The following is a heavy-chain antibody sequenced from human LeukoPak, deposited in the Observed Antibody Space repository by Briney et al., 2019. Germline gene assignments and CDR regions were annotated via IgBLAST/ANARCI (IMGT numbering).Heavy chain of an antibody. CDR1: GGSISSGNYH. V-gene: IGHV4-61*02. Sequence: PSETLSLTCTVSGGSISSGNYHWSWIRQPAGKGLEWIGRIYTGGSTNYNPSFKSRVTISIDKSKNQFSLKLTSVTAADSAVYYCARSRHWNDPNYYYYYMDVWGKGTTVTISS. D-gene: IGHD1-1*01. CDR3: ARSRHWNDPNYYYYYMDV. J-gene: IGHJ6*03. CDR2: IYTGGST.